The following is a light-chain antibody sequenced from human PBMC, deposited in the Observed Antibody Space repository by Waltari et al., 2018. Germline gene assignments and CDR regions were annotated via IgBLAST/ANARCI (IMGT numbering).Light chain of an antibody. CDR1: GSNLGAGYD. V-gene: IGLV1-40*01. CDR3: QSYDDSLSGGV. Sequence: QSVLTQPPSVSGAPGQTVTISCAGSGSNLGAGYDVHWYQQVPGTAPKLLINHNTNRPSCVPGRFSGSKSGPSASLAITGLQAEDEADYYCQSYDDSLSGGVFGGGTKLTVL. CDR2: HNT. J-gene: IGLJ3*02.